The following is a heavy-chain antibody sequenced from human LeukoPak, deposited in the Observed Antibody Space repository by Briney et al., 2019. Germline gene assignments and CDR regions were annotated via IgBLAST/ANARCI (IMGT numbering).Heavy chain of an antibody. CDR3: AKDDNYYDSSGYSLGDY. Sequence: GGSLRLSCAASGFTFSSYGMQWVRQAPGKGLEWVAVIWYDGSNKYYADSVKGRFTISRDNSKNTLYLQMNSLRAEDTAVYYCAKDDNYYDSSGYSLGDYWGQGTLVTVSS. CDR2: IWYDGSNK. J-gene: IGHJ4*02. D-gene: IGHD3-22*01. CDR1: GFTFSSYG. V-gene: IGHV3-33*06.